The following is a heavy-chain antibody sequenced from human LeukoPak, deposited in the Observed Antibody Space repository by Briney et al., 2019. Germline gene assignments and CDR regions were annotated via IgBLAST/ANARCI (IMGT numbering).Heavy chain of an antibody. CDR2: ISYDGSNK. J-gene: IGHJ4*02. D-gene: IGHD2-2*01. V-gene: IGHV3-30-3*01. CDR1: GFTFSSYA. CDR3: ARSQRWASFDY. Sequence: GGSLRLSPAASGFTFSSYAIHWVRQAPGKGLEWVAVISYDGSNKYYADSVKGRFTISRDNSKNTLYLQMNSLRAEDTAVYYCARSQRWASFDYWGQGALCTVSS.